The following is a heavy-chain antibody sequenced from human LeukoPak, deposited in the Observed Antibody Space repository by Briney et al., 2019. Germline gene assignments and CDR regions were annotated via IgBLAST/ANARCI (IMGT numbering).Heavy chain of an antibody. CDR1: GFTFSDYY. CDR2: IYSGGST. J-gene: IGHJ4*02. CDR3: ARDRSGDSTAYYTDY. Sequence: GGSLRLSCAASGFTFSDYYMTWVRQAPGKGLEWVSLIYSGGSTIYAESVKGRFTISRDNSKNTVYLQMNSLRAEDTAVYYCARDRSGDSTAYYTDYWGRGTLVTVSS. V-gene: IGHV3-66*01. D-gene: IGHD3-22*01.